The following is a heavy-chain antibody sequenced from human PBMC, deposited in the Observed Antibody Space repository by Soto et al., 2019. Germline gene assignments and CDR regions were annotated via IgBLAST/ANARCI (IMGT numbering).Heavy chain of an antibody. CDR2: IYYSGTT. J-gene: IGHJ4*02. Sequence: QVQLQESGPGLVKPSETLSLTCTVSGGSISGYYWSWVRQPPGKGLESIGYIYYSGTTNYNPSLNSRVTISVDTSKNQFSLKLTSVTAADTAVYYCARDSTHYCSGGSCALDYWGQGTLVTVSS. V-gene: IGHV4-59*01. CDR3: ARDSTHYCSGGSCALDY. CDR1: GGSISGYY. D-gene: IGHD2-15*01.